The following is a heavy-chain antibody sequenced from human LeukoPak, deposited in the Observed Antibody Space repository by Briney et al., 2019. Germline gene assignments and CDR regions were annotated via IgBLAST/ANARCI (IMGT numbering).Heavy chain of an antibody. CDR1: GFTFSSYE. D-gene: IGHD5/OR15-5a*01. Sequence: PGGSLRLSCAASGFTFSSYEMNWVRQAPGKGLEWVSYISSSGSTIYYADSVKGRFTISRDNAKNSLYLQMNSLRAEDTAVYYCARTLVSPYYFDYWGQGTLVTVSS. J-gene: IGHJ4*02. CDR2: ISSSGSTI. V-gene: IGHV3-48*03. CDR3: ARTLVSPYYFDY.